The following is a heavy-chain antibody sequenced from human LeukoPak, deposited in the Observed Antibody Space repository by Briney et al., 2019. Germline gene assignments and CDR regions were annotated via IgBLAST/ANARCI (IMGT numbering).Heavy chain of an antibody. Sequence: SETLSLTCTVSVGSISSYYWSWIRQPPGKGREWIGYIYYSGSTNYNPSLKSLVTISVDTSKNQFSLKLSSVTAADTAVYYCARDQHGDYYFDYWGQGTLVTVSS. V-gene: IGHV4-59*01. J-gene: IGHJ4*02. CDR3: ARDQHGDYYFDY. CDR2: IYYSGST. CDR1: VGSISSYY. D-gene: IGHD4-17*01.